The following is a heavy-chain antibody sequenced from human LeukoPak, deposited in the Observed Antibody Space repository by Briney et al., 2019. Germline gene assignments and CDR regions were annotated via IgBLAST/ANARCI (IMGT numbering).Heavy chain of an antibody. CDR3: ARAIPFGGWFDP. V-gene: IGHV3-23*01. J-gene: IGHJ5*02. CDR1: GFTFSSFA. D-gene: IGHD3-16*01. CDR2: ISASGGST. Sequence: PGGSLRLSCAASGFTFSSFAMSWVRQAPGKGLEWVSVISASGGSTYYADSVRGRFTISRDNSKNTLYLQMNSLRAEDTAVYYCARAIPFGGWFDPWGQGTLVTVSS.